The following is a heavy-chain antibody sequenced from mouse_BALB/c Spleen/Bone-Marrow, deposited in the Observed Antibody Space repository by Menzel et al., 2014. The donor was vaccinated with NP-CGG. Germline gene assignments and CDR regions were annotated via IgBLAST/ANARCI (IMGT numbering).Heavy chain of an antibody. CDR2: IDPANGNT. Sequence: EVQLQQSGAELVKPGASVKLSCTASGFNIKDTYMHWVKQRPEQGLEWIGRIDPANGNTKYDPKFQGKATITVDTSSNTAYLQLSSLTSEDTAVYYCARYDYGWYFYVWGAGTTVTVSS. CDR3: ARYDYGWYFYV. V-gene: IGHV14-3*02. D-gene: IGHD1-1*01. J-gene: IGHJ1*01. CDR1: GFNIKDTY.